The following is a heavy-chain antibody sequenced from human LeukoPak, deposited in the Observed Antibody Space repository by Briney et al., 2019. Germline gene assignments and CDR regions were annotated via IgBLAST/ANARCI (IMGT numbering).Heavy chain of an antibody. J-gene: IGHJ4*02. CDR2: ISYDGSNK. Sequence: GGSLRLSCAASGFTFSSYAMHWVRQAPGKGLEWVAVISYDGSNKYYADSVKGRFTISRDNSKNTLYLQMNSLRAEDTAVYYCARAYCGGDGGFDYWGQGTLVTVSS. D-gene: IGHD2-21*02. CDR1: GFTFSSYA. V-gene: IGHV3-30-3*01. CDR3: ARAYCGGDGGFDY.